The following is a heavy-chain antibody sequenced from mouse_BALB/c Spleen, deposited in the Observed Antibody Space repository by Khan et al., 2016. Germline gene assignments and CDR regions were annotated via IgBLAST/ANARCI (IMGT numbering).Heavy chain of an antibody. CDR2: INTNTGKP. CDR3: ADDYYASNWFAY. J-gene: IGHJ3*01. Sequence: QIQLVQSGPELKKPGETVKISCKATGYTFTNYGMNWVKQAPGKGLKWMGWINTNTGKPTYAEEFKGRFAFSLETSASTAYLQINNLKNEDTATYFCADDYYASNWFAYWGQGTLVTVSA. CDR1: GYTFTNYG. D-gene: IGHD1-1*01. V-gene: IGHV9-3*02.